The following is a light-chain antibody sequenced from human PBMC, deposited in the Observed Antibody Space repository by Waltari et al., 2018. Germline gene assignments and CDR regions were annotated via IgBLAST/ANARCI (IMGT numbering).Light chain of an antibody. V-gene: IGLV1-44*01. J-gene: IGLJ2*01. Sequence: QSVLTQPPSASGTPGQRVSISCSGSSSNLGTKSVHWYPQVPGTAPKLLIYSTNQRPSGVPDRFSGSKSGTSASLAISGLQSEDEADYYCATWDDSLNGLFGGGTKLTVL. CDR3: ATWDDSLNGL. CDR1: SSNLGTKS. CDR2: STN.